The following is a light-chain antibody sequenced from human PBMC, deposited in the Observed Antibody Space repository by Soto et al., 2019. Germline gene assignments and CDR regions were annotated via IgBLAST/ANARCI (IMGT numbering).Light chain of an antibody. CDR3: QQSYGTPIT. V-gene: IGKV1-39*01. CDR1: QSVRSY. CDR2: AAS. J-gene: IGKJ5*01. Sequence: DILLTQSPSSLSASMGDRITITCRASQSVRSYLNWYQQKPGKAPRLLIYAASHLQTGVPSRCRGTGSETDFTLTIPSLQPEDFATYHCQQSYGTPITVGQGGRLAIK.